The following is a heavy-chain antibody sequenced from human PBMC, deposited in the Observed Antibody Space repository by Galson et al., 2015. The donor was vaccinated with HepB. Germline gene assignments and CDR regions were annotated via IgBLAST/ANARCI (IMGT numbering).Heavy chain of an antibody. D-gene: IGHD5-24*01. Sequence: SLRLSCAASGFTFSSYSMNWVRQAPGKGLEWVPSISSSSSYIYYADSVKGRFTISRDNAKNSLYLQMNSLRAEDTAVYYCARDQGDGYNQYFDYWGQGTLVTVSS. CDR1: GFTFSSYS. CDR2: ISSSSSYI. J-gene: IGHJ4*02. CDR3: ARDQGDGYNQYFDY. V-gene: IGHV3-21*01.